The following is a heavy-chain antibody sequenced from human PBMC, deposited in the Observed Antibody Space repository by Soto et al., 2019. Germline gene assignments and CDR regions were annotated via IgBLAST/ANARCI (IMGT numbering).Heavy chain of an antibody. Sequence: EVQLLESGGGLVQPGGSLRLSCAASGFTFSTYAMSWVRQAPGKGLEWVSGMSGSGGSTYYADSVKGRFTIARDNCKITLYLQMNSLRAEDTAVYYCMNLYSYGSGSYYTWGQGTLVTVSS. J-gene: IGHJ4*02. CDR1: GFTFSTYA. CDR2: MSGSGGST. CDR3: MNLYSYGSGSYYT. D-gene: IGHD3-10*01. V-gene: IGHV3-23*01.